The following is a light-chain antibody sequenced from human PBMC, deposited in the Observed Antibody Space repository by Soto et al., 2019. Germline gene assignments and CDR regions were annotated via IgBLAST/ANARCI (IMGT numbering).Light chain of an antibody. CDR3: SSYTSDSSYV. Sequence: ALTQPGSVCGSPGQSITISCTGTSSDVGLYDYVSWYQQHPGKAPQLMIYAVSNRPSGVSNRFSASKSGNTASLFISGLQAEEEADYYCSSYTSDSSYVFGSGTKSPX. CDR2: AVS. J-gene: IGLJ1*01. CDR1: SSDVGLYDY. V-gene: IGLV2-14*01.